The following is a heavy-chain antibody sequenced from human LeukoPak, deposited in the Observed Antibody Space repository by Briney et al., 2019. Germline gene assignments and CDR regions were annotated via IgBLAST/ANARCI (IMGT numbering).Heavy chain of an antibody. CDR3: ASYAKDIVVLPAASIYWYLDL. V-gene: IGHV4-34*01. J-gene: IGHJ2*01. D-gene: IGHD2-2*01. Sequence: KPSETLSLTCAVYGGSFSGYYWSWIRQPPGKGLEWIGEINHSGSTNYNPSLKSRVTISVDTSKNQFSLKLSSVTAADTAVYYCASYAKDIVVLPAASIYWYLDLWGRGTLVTVSS. CDR1: GGSFSGYY. CDR2: INHSGST.